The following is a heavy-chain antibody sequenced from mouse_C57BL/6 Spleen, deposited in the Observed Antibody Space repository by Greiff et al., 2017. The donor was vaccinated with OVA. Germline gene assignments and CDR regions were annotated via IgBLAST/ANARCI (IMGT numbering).Heavy chain of an antibody. CDR2: IDPSDSYT. CDR3: ARVLGRHYFDY. V-gene: IGHV1-50*01. J-gene: IGHJ2*01. Sequence: QVQLQQPGAELVKPGASVKLSCKASGYTFTSYWMQWVKQRPGQGLEWIGEIDPSDSYTNYNHKFKGKATLTVDTSSSTAYMQLSSLTSEDSAVYYCARVLGRHYFDYWGQGTTLTVSS. CDR1: GYTFTSYW. D-gene: IGHD4-1*01.